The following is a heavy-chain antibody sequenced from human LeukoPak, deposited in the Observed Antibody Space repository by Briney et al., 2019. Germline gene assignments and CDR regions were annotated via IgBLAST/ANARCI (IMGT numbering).Heavy chain of an antibody. CDR2: IYYSGRA. Sequence: PSETLSLTCTVSGGSVSSGSYYWSWIRQPPGKGLEWIGYIYYSGRANYNPTLKSRVTISVDTSKNQFSLRLNSVTAADTALYYCVRETATSYYDCAGYYRQTEVFDVWGQGTKVTVSS. CDR3: VRETATSYYDCAGYYRQTEVFDV. D-gene: IGHD3-22*01. CDR1: GGSVSSGSYY. V-gene: IGHV4-61*01. J-gene: IGHJ3*01.